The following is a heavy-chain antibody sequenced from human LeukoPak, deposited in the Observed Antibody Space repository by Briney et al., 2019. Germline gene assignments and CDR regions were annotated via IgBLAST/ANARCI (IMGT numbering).Heavy chain of an antibody. CDR1: GGSFSGYY. Sequence: PSETLSLTCAVYGGSFSGYYWSWIRQPPGKGLEWIGEINHSGSTNYNPSLKSRVTISVDTSKNQFSLKLSSVTAADTAVYYCARRRNYPDYYVYDAFDIWGQGTMVTVSS. CDR2: INHSGST. D-gene: IGHD3-10*02. J-gene: IGHJ3*02. V-gene: IGHV4-34*01. CDR3: ARRRNYPDYYVYDAFDI.